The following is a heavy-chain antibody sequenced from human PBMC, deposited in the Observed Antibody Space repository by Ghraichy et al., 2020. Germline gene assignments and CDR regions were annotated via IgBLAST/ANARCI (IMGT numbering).Heavy chain of an antibody. CDR2: IYYSGST. Sequence: SETLSLTCTVSGGSISSYYWSWIRQPPGKGLEWIGYIYYSGSTNYNPSLKSRVTISVDTSKNQFSLKLSSVTAADTAVYYCARQEYSSSWYIGFDPWGQGTLVTVSS. CDR1: GGSISSYY. D-gene: IGHD6-13*01. V-gene: IGHV4-59*01. CDR3: ARQEYSSSWYIGFDP. J-gene: IGHJ5*02.